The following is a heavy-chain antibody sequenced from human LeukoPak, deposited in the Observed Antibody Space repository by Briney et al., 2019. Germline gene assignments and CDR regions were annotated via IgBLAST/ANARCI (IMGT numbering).Heavy chain of an antibody. CDR2: IYPADSET. D-gene: IGHD2-2*01. J-gene: IGHJ4*02. CDR3: ARGRGYCSSSSCYDFDS. CDR1: GYSFTNYW. Sequence: GESLKISCTGSGYSFTNYWIAGVRQMPGKGLEWMGIIYPADSETTYSPSFQGQVTISADKSITTTYLQWSSLKASDTAMYYCARGRGYCSSSSCYDFDSWGQGTLVTVSS. V-gene: IGHV5-51*01.